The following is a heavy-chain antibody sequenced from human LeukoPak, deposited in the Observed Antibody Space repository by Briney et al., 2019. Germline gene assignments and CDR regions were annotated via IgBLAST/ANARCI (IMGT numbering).Heavy chain of an antibody. Sequence: PGGSLRLSCAASVFTFSSYAMHWVRQAPGKGLEWVAVISYDGSNKYYADSVKGRFTISRDNSKNTLYLQMNSLRAEDTAVYYCASSYCSGGSCYSELGDWGQGTLVTVSS. CDR1: VFTFSSYA. V-gene: IGHV3-30*04. CDR2: ISYDGSNK. CDR3: ASSYCSGGSCYSELGD. J-gene: IGHJ4*02. D-gene: IGHD2-15*01.